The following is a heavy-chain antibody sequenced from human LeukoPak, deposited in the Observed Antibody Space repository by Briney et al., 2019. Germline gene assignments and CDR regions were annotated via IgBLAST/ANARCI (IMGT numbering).Heavy chain of an antibody. Sequence: GGSLRLSCAASGFTFSSYGMHWVRQAPGKGLEWVAVIWYDGSNKYYADSVKGRFTISRDNSKNTLSLQMNSLRAEDTAVYYCARGRGSAAEYFQHWGQGTLVTVSS. D-gene: IGHD3-10*01. CDR2: IWYDGSNK. V-gene: IGHV3-33*01. CDR3: ARGRGSAAEYFQH. J-gene: IGHJ1*01. CDR1: GFTFSSYG.